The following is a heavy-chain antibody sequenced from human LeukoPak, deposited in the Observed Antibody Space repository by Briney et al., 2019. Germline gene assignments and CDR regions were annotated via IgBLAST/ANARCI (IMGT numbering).Heavy chain of an antibody. V-gene: IGHV1-18*01. CDR3: ARTSVVDAGMGAARLY. Sequence: ASVKVSCKVSGYTFTTFGINWVRQAPGQGLEWMGWISAYNGNTNYAQKLQGRVTMTTDTSTSTAYMELRSLRSDDTAVYYCARTSVVDAGMGAARLYWGQGTLVTVSS. J-gene: IGHJ4*02. CDR1: GYTFTTFG. CDR2: ISAYNGNT. D-gene: IGHD6-6*01.